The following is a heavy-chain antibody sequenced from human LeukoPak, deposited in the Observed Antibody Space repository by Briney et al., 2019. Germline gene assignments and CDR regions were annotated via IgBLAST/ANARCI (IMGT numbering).Heavy chain of an antibody. V-gene: IGHV4-34*01. CDR1: GGSFSGYY. CDR2: INHSGST. CDR3: ARAPERIQLWSYRNAFDI. D-gene: IGHD5-18*01. J-gene: IGHJ3*02. Sequence: SETLSLTCAVYGGSFSGYYWSWIRHPPGKGLEWIGEINHSGSTNYNPSLKSRVTISVDTSKNQFSLKLSSVTAADTAVYYCARAPERIQLWSYRNAFDIWGQGTMVTVSS.